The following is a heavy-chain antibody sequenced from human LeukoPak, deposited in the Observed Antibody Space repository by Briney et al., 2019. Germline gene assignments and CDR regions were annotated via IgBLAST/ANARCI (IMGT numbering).Heavy chain of an antibody. V-gene: IGHV4-61*02. J-gene: IGHJ6*03. CDR2: IYTSGST. Sequence: SETLSLTRTVSGGSVSSGNYYWSWIRQPAGKGLEWIGRIYTSGSTNYNPSLKSRVTISADTSKNQFSLRLSSVTAADTAVYYCARDRRGRGRQNYYYYYMDVWGKGTTVTVSS. D-gene: IGHD3-16*01. CDR3: ARDRRGRGRQNYYYYYMDV. CDR1: GGSVSSGNYY.